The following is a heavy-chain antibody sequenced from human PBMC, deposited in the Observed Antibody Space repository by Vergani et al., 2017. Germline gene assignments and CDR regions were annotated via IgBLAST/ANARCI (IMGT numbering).Heavy chain of an antibody. J-gene: IGHJ3*02. V-gene: IGHV1-69-2*01. CDR1: GYTFTDYY. D-gene: IGHD3-3*01. Sequence: EVQLVQSGAEVKKPGATVKISCKVSGYTFTDYYMHWVQQAPGKGLEWRGLVDTEDGETIYAEKFQGRVTIIADTSTDTAYMELSSLRSEDTAVYYCARGPALRFLEWSKRGDAFDIWGQGTMVTVSS. CDR2: VDTEDGET. CDR3: ARGPALRFLEWSKRGDAFDI.